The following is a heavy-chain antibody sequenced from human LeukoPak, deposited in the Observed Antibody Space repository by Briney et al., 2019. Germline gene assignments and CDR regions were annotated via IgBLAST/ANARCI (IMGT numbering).Heavy chain of an antibody. CDR3: ARSWDSYLSDY. V-gene: IGHV5-10-1*01. J-gene: IGHJ4*02. Sequence: GESLRISCKGSGYSFTSYWISWVRQMPGKGLEWMGRIDPIDSYTNYSPSFQGHVTISADKSISTGYLQCSRLKASDTAMYYCARSWDSYLSDYWGPGNLVTVSS. D-gene: IGHD1-26*01. CDR1: GYSFTSYW. CDR2: IDPIDSYT.